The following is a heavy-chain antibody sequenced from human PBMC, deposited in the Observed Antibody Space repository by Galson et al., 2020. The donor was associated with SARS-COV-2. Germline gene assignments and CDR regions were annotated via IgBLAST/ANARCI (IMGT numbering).Heavy chain of an antibody. CDR1: GYSFTSYY. CDR3: ARHQSSSSFDAFDI. J-gene: IGHJ3*02. D-gene: IGHD6-6*01. CDR2: ISPRGGSA. Sequence: ASVKVSCKTSGYSFTSYYMNWVRQAPGEGLEWMGSISPRGGSASYAQNFQGRVTMTRDTSTTTFYLELSSLRSADTAVYYCARHQSSSSFDAFDIWGQGTMVIVSS. V-gene: IGHV1-46*01.